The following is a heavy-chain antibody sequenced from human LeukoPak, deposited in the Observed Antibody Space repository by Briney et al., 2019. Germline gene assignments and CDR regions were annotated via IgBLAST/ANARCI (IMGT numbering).Heavy chain of an antibody. V-gene: IGHV3-23*01. CDR3: AKRNTAIEDY. CDR2: ISDSGGST. Sequence: GGSLRLSCAASGFTFSSYAMSWVRQAPGKGLEWVSAISDSGGSTYYADSVKGRFTTSRDNSKNTLYLQMNSLRAEDTAVYYCAKRNTAIEDYWGQGTLVTVSS. J-gene: IGHJ4*02. CDR1: GFTFSSYA. D-gene: IGHD5-18*01.